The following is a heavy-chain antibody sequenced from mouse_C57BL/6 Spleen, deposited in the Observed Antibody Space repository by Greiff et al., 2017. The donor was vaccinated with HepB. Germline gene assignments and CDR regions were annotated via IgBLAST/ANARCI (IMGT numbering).Heavy chain of an antibody. CDR1: GYTFTSYW. Sequence: QVQLKQPGAELVKPGASVKVSCKASGYTFTSYWMHWVKQRPGQGLEWIGRIHPSDSDTNYNQKFKGKATLTVDKSSSTAYMQLSSLTSEDSAVYYCARIYGSSYGYFDVWGTGTTVTVSS. J-gene: IGHJ1*03. CDR2: IHPSDSDT. D-gene: IGHD1-1*01. CDR3: ARIYGSSYGYFDV. V-gene: IGHV1-74*01.